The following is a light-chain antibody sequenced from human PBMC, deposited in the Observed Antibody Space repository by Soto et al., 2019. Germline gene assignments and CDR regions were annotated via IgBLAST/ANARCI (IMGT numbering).Light chain of an antibody. Sequence: IVLTQSPGTLSLSPGERATLSCRASQSVTSSYLAWYQQKPGQAPRLLIYGASRRATGIPDRFSGSGSGTDFTLTISRLEPEDFAVYYCQQYVTSPLTFGGGTRVEI. CDR3: QQYVTSPLT. CDR1: QSVTSSY. J-gene: IGKJ4*01. CDR2: GAS. V-gene: IGKV3-20*01.